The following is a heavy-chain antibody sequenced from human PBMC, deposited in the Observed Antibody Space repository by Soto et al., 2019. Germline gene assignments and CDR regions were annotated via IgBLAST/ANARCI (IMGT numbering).Heavy chain of an antibody. V-gene: IGHV4-59*01. CDR3: ARGYSSGWYSGAFDI. J-gene: IGHJ3*02. CDR2: IYYSGST. Sequence: SETLSLTCTVSGGSISSYYWSWIRQPPGKGLEWIGYIYYSGSTNYNPSLKSRVTISVDTSKNQFSLKLSSVTAADTAVYYCARGYSSGWYSGAFDIWGQGTMVTVS. D-gene: IGHD6-19*01. CDR1: GGSISSYY.